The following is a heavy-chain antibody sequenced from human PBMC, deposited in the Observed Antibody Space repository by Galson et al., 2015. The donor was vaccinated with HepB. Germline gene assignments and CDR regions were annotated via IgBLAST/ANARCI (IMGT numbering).Heavy chain of an antibody. Sequence: SLRLSCAASGFTFSYYNMNWVRQAPGKGLEWVSSISSSTHYIYYADSVKGRFTVSRDNARNSLYLQMNSLRPEDTAVYYCAGGMSGFSPGTGHWGQGTLVTVSS. CDR3: AGGMSGFSPGTGH. D-gene: IGHD5-18*01. CDR1: GFTFSYYN. J-gene: IGHJ4*02. V-gene: IGHV3-21*01. CDR2: ISSSTHYI.